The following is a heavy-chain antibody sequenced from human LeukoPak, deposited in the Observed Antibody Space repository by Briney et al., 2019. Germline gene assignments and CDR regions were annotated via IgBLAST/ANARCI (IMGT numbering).Heavy chain of an antibody. Sequence: GGSLRLSCAASGFTFSSYWMHWVRQAPGEGLVWVSRINSDGSSTLYADSVKGRFTISRDNAKNTLYLQMNSLRAEDTAVYYCARPVTTAPFAYWGQGTLVTVSS. CDR3: ARPVTTAPFAY. J-gene: IGHJ4*02. V-gene: IGHV3-74*01. CDR1: GFTFSSYW. D-gene: IGHD2-21*02. CDR2: INSDGSST.